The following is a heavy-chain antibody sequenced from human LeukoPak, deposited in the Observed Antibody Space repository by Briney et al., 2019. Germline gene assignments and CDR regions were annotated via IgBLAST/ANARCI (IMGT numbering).Heavy chain of an antibody. J-gene: IGHJ6*04. CDR3: ARCSHKQWLVSYYYGMDV. CDR1: GYTFTSYG. CDR2: ISAYNGNT. D-gene: IGHD5-12*01. V-gene: IGHV1-18*04. Sequence: ASVKVSCKASGYTFTSYGISWVRQAPGQGLEWMGWISAYNGNTNYAQKLQGRVTMTTDTSTSTAYMELRSLRSDDTAVYYCARCSHKQWLVSYYYGMDVWGKGTTVTVSS.